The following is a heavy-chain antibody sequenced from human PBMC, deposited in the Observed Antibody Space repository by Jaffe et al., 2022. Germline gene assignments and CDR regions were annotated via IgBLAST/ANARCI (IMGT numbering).Heavy chain of an antibody. CDR3: AKDPSIGYCSGGSCYPPRSRGAFDI. CDR1: GFTFSSYA. V-gene: IGHV3-23*01. Sequence: EVQLLESGGGLVQPGGSLRLSCAASGFTFSSYAMSWVRQAPGKGLEWVSAISGSGGSTYYADSVKGRFTISRDNSKNTLYLQMNSLRAEDTAVYYCAKDPSIGYCSGGSCYPPRSRGAFDIWGQGTMVTVSS. D-gene: IGHD2-15*01. J-gene: IGHJ3*02. CDR2: ISGSGGST.